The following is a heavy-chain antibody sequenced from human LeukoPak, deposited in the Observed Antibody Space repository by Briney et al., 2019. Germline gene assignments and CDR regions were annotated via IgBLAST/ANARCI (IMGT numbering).Heavy chain of an antibody. J-gene: IGHJ4*02. CDR1: GFTFSRYW. CDR3: VRHNYGVDY. Sequence: GGSLRLSCAASGFTFSRYWMQWVRRAPGKGLVWVSHIVSDGSSTTYADSVKGRFTTSRDNAKNTLYLQMNSLRAEDTAVYYCVRHNYGVDYWGQGTLVTVSS. CDR2: IVSDGSST. V-gene: IGHV3-74*03. D-gene: IGHD5-18*01.